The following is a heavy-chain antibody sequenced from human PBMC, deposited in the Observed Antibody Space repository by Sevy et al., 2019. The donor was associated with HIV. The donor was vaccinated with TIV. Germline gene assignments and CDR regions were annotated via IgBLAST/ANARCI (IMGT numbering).Heavy chain of an antibody. Sequence: GGSLRLSCAASGFTFSTYWMTWVRQAPGKGLEWVAYIKQDGTEAYYVDAVRGRFTVSRDNSHKSFFLQMTSLRDEDTAVYYCARGHADWGSFHYSLWGQGTPVTVSS. D-gene: IGHD3-16*01. V-gene: IGHV3-7*01. CDR1: GFTFSTYW. CDR2: IKQDGTEA. CDR3: ARGHADWGSFHYSL. J-gene: IGHJ4*02.